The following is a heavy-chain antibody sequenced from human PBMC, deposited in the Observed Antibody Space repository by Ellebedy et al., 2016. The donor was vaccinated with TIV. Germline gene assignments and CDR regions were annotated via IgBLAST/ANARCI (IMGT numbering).Heavy chain of an antibody. CDR2: INPSGTT. Sequence: MPSETLSLTCAVYGGSFSGYFWSWIRQAPGKGLEWLGEINPSGTTTDNPSLKSRLTISVDTPKKQFSLRLTSVTAADTAVYYCARTDPWQPIDDWGQGILVSVSS. CDR3: ARTDPWQPIDD. J-gene: IGHJ4*02. CDR1: GGSFSGYF. V-gene: IGHV4-34*01. D-gene: IGHD2-21*02.